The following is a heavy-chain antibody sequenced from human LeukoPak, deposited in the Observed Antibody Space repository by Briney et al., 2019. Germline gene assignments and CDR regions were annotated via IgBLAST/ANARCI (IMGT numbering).Heavy chain of an antibody. J-gene: IGHJ4*02. CDR1: GFTFSNYA. Sequence: GGSLRLSCAATGFTFSNYAMSWVRQAPGKGLEWVSAITGSGGNTYYTDSVKGRFTISRDNSKNTVFLQMNSLRAEDTAVYYCAKWGDYDVLTGYYVSDYWGQGTLVTVSS. V-gene: IGHV3-23*01. D-gene: IGHD3-9*01. CDR3: AKWGDYDVLTGYYVSDY. CDR2: ITGSGGNT.